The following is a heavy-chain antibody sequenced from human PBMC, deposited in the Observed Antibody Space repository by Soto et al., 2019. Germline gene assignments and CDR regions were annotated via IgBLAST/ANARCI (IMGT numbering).Heavy chain of an antibody. Sequence: PGGSLRLSCAASGFTFSSYAMSWVRQAPGKGLEWVSAISGSGGSTYYADSVKGRFTISRDNSKNTLYLQMNSLRAEDTAVYYCAKASRIEWLLYDYFDYWGQRTLVTVYS. V-gene: IGHV3-23*01. CDR1: GFTFSSYA. D-gene: IGHD3-3*01. J-gene: IGHJ4*02. CDR3: AKASRIEWLLYDYFDY. CDR2: ISGSGGST.